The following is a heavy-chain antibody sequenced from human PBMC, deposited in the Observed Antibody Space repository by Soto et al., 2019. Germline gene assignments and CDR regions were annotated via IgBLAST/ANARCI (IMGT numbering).Heavy chain of an antibody. CDR1: GFSLSTSGVG. V-gene: IGHV2-5*02. Sequence: QITLKESGPTLVKPTHTLTLTCTFSGFSLSTSGVGLGWIRQPPGKALEWLALIYLDEDKRYSPSLKSMLTLTKDASKNHVVLTMPNIDQVETATHYCVLRRVGGPFCYWGPGTLVHV. D-gene: IGHD3-10*01. CDR3: VLRRVGGPFCY. CDR2: IYLDEDK. J-gene: IGHJ4*02.